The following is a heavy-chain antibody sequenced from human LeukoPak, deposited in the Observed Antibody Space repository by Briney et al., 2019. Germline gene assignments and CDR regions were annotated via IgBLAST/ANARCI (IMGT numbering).Heavy chain of an antibody. J-gene: IGHJ6*02. Sequence: GGSLRLSCAASGFTFSSYAMSWVRQAPGKGLEWVSAISGSGGSTYYADSVKGRFTISRDNSKNTLYLQMNSLRAEDTAVYYCAKANMDSSGHYYGMDVWGQGTTVTVSS. CDR3: AKANMDSSGHYYGMDV. D-gene: IGHD6-25*01. V-gene: IGHV3-23*01. CDR2: ISGSGGST. CDR1: GFTFSSYA.